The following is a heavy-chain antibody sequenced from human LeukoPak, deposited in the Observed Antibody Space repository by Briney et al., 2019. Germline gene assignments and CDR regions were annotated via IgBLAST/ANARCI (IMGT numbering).Heavy chain of an antibody. CDR3: ARDPWDYDILTGYYVNWFDP. D-gene: IGHD3-9*01. CDR2: IYTSGST. CDR1: GGSISSGSYY. J-gene: IGHJ5*02. V-gene: IGHV4-61*02. Sequence: SETLSLTCTVSGGSISSGSYYWSWIRQPAGKGLKWIGRIYTSGSTNYNPSLKSRVTISVDTSKNQFSLKLSSVTAADTAVYYCARDPWDYDILTGYYVNWFDPWGQGTLVTVSS.